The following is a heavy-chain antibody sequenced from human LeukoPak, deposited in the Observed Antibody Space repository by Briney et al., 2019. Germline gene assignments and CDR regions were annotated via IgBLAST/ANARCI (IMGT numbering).Heavy chain of an antibody. CDR1: GFKFDDYD. CDR2: ISSSSSYI. CDR3: ARELLDYYYMDV. D-gene: IGHD2-15*01. J-gene: IGHJ6*03. V-gene: IGHV3-21*01. Sequence: GGSLRLSCAASGFKFDDYDMNWVRQAPGKGLEWVSSISSSSSYIYYADSVKGRFTISRDNAKNSLYLQMNSLRAEDTAVYYCARELLDYYYMDVWGKGTTVTVSS.